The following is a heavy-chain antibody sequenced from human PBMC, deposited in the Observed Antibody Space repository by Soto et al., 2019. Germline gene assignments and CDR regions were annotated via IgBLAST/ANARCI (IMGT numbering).Heavy chain of an antibody. J-gene: IGHJ4*02. CDR1: GFTFSNFA. Sequence: GGSLRLSCATSGFTFSNFAMTWVRQAPGRGLEWVSGLSGSGDRTYYADSVKGQFVISRDNSKNTLYLQMDRLSAGDTALYYCAKGSRWLQLGQLDSWGQGTQVTVSS. CDR3: AKGSRWLQLGQLDS. V-gene: IGHV3-23*01. D-gene: IGHD5-18*01. CDR2: LSGSGDRT.